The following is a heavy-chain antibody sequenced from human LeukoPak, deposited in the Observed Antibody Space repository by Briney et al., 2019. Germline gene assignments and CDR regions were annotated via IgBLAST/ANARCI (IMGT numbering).Heavy chain of an antibody. CDR1: GVSISTSGYS. D-gene: IGHD6-6*01. CDR2: INYSGST. J-gene: IGHJ4*02. V-gene: IGHV4-39*07. Sequence: PSETLSLTCTVSGVSISTSGYSWGWIRRPPGKGLEWIGSINYSGSTYYNPSLKSRVTISVDTSKNQFSLKLTSVTAADTAVYYCARFSSIAAAFDYWGQGTLVTVSS. CDR3: ARFSSIAAAFDY.